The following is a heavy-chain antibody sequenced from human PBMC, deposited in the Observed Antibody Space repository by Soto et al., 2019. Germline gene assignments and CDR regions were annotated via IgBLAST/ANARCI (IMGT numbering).Heavy chain of an antibody. CDR2: AYCSGTT. D-gene: IGHD3-3*01. CDR1: RASFSGSY. Sequence: SETLSLTCAVSRASFSGSYWSWIRQPPGKGLEWIGHAYCSGTTVYNSSLKSRVSISVDASKKHVSLRLNSVTAADTAVYYCAVWSALTQYYFDSWGHGTLVTVSS. J-gene: IGHJ4*01. V-gene: IGHV4-59*13. CDR3: AVWSALTQYYFDS.